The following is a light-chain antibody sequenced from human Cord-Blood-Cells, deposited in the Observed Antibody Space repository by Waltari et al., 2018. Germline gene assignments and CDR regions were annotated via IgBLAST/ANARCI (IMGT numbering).Light chain of an antibody. V-gene: IGKV3-15*01. Sequence: EIVMTQSPATLSVSPGERATLSCRASQSVSSNLAWYQQKPGQAPRLLIYGASTRATGIPARFSGSGSGTEFTLTISSLQSEDFAVYYCQQYNNWPPEYTF. J-gene: IGKJ2*01. CDR1: QSVSSN. CDR2: GAS. CDR3: QQYNNWPPEYT.